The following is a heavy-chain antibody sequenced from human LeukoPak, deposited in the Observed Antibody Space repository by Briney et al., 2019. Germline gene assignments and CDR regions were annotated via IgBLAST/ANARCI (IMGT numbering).Heavy chain of an antibody. V-gene: IGHV3-23*01. CDR1: GFTFSSYS. D-gene: IGHD4-17*01. CDR2: ISGSGGST. J-gene: IGHJ3*02. Sequence: GGSLRLSCAASGFTFSSYSMNWVRQAPGKGLEWVSAISGSGGSTHYADSVKGRFTISRDNSKNTLYLQMNSLRAEDTAVYYCAKASVLYGDYGLGAFDIWGQGTMVTVSS. CDR3: AKASVLYGDYGLGAFDI.